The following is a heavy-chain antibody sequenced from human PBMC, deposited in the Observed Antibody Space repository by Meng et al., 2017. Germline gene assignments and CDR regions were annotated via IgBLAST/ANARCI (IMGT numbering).Heavy chain of an antibody. CDR3: ARDEDISAAGKLFGDY. D-gene: IGHD6-13*01. CDR2: LHPKSGDT. CDR1: GYTFTDYW. J-gene: IGHJ4*02. V-gene: IGHV1-2*06. Sequence: GHAEAQMKKPGASVQYSCTAAGYTFTDYWLHWGRRAPRQGLEWMGRLHPKSGDTHYAQRFQGRVTMTGDTSISTAYMELSGLRSDDTAMYYCARDEDISAAGKLFGDYWGQGTLVTVSS.